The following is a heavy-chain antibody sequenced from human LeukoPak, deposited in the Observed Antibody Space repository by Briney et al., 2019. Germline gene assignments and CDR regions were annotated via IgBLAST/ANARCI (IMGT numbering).Heavy chain of an antibody. CDR2: IYYSGST. D-gene: IGHD2-2*01. V-gene: IGHV4-39*01. J-gene: IGHJ4*02. Sequence: PSETLSLTCTVSGGSISSGGYYWSWIRQPPGKGLEWIGSIYYSGSTYYNPSLKSRVTISVDTSKNQFSLKLSSVTAVDTAVYYCARHGGYCSSTSCYPGTYSSSSAVFDYWGQGTLVTVSS. CDR1: GGSISSGGYY. CDR3: ARHGGYCSSTSCYPGTYSSSSAVFDY.